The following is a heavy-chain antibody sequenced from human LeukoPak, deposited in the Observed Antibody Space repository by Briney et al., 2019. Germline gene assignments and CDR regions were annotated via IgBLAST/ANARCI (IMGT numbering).Heavy chain of an antibody. Sequence: ASVKVSCKASGYTFTSYGISWVRQAPGQGLEWMGGIVPIFGTANYAQKFQGRVTITADESTSTTYMDLSSLRSEDTAVYYCASTSGYCSAGSCYSKLDYWGQGTLVTVSS. D-gene: IGHD2-15*01. V-gene: IGHV1-69*13. CDR2: IVPIFGTA. CDR1: GYTFTSYG. J-gene: IGHJ4*02. CDR3: ASTSGYCSAGSCYSKLDY.